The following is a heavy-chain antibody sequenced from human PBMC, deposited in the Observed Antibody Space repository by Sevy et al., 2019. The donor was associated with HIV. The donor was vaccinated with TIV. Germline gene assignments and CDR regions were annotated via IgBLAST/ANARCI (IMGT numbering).Heavy chain of an antibody. V-gene: IGHV3-30-3*01. CDR2: ISYDGSNK. CDR3: ARGRLSTVTTNVSDAFDI. D-gene: IGHD4-17*01. CDR1: GFTFSSYT. J-gene: IGHJ3*02. Sequence: GGSLRLSCAASGFTFSSYTMHWVRQAPGKGLEWVAVISYDGSNKYYAYSVKGRFTISRDNSKNTLYLQMNSLRAEDTAVYYCARGRLSTVTTNVSDAFDIWGQGTMVTVSS.